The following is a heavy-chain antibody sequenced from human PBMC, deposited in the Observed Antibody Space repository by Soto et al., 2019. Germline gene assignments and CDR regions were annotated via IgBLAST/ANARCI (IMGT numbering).Heavy chain of an antibody. J-gene: IGHJ5*02. CDR1: GDSSSTYH. CDR3: ARSFCSDAVSCNWFDP. D-gene: IGHD2-15*01. Sequence: SETLSLTCSVSGDSSSTYHWGWIRQPPGKGLEWIGYINYSGKIKLNSSLKSRVTISVDTSKNQFSLKLSSVTAADTAVYYCARSFCSDAVSCNWFDPWGQGTLVTVSS. CDR2: INYSGKI. V-gene: IGHV4-59*01.